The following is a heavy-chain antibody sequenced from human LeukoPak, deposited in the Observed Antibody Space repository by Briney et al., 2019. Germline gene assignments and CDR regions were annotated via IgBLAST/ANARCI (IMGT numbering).Heavy chain of an antibody. V-gene: IGHV1-3*04. J-gene: IGHJ4*02. D-gene: IGHD4-17*01. CDR1: GYTFTSYT. CDR2: INTGNSNT. CDR3: ARSFGDYSHFDY. Sequence: ASVEVSCKASGYTFTSYTIHWVRQAPGQRLEWMGWINTGNSNTKYSQKLQGRVIITKDTSARTAYMELSSLRSEDMAMYYCARSFGDYSHFDYWGQGTLVTVSS.